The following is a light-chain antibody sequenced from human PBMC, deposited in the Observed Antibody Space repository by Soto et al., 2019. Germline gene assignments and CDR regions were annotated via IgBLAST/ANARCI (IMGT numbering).Light chain of an antibody. CDR3: CSYAGSSYV. CDR1: SSDVGSYNL. CDR2: EVS. J-gene: IGLJ1*01. V-gene: IGLV2-23*02. Sequence: QSALTQPASLSGSPGQSITISCPGTSSDVGSYNLVSWYQQHPGEAPKLMIYEVSKRPSGVSNRFSGSKSGNTASLTISGLQAEDEADYYCCSYAGSSYVFGTGTKVTVL.